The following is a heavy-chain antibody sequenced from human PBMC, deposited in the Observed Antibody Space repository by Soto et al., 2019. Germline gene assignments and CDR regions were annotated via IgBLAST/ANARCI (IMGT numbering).Heavy chain of an antibody. D-gene: IGHD2-15*01. CDR1: GGSISSYY. V-gene: IGHV4-59*01. J-gene: IGHJ2*01. Sequence: QVQLQESGPGLVKPSETLSLTCTVSGGSISSYYWSWIRQPPGKGLEWIGYIYYSGSTDYNPSLKSRVTISVDTSKNQFSLKVNSVTAADTAVYYCARGRYCSGGGCSMYWYFDLWGRGTLVTVSS. CDR2: IYYSGST. CDR3: ARGRYCSGGGCSMYWYFDL.